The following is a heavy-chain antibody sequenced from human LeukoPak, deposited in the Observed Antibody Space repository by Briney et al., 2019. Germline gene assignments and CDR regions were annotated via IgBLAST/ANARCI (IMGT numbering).Heavy chain of an antibody. Sequence: GGSLRLSCAASGFTFTSYWMTWVRQAPGKGLEWVANIKQDGSEKHSVDSVKGRFTISRDNAKNSLYLQMNSLRAEDTDIYYCARWSGSRHSVDYWGQGTLVTVSS. CDR1: GFTFTSYW. D-gene: IGHD1-26*01. J-gene: IGHJ4*02. CDR3: ARWSGSRHSVDY. CDR2: IKQDGSEK. V-gene: IGHV3-7*04.